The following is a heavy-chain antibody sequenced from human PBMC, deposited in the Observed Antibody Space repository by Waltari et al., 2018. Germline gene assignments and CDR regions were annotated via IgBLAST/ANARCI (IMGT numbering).Heavy chain of an antibody. V-gene: IGHV1-2*02. CDR2: INPNSGGT. D-gene: IGHD2-15*01. CDR3: ANGHGWNFDY. Sequence: QVLLVQPGAEAKKPGATVKVSCKATGYTFTGYYMHWVRQAPGQGLEWMGWINPNSGGTNYAQKFQGRVTKTRDTSISTAYMELSRLRSDDTAVYYWANGHGWNFDYWGQGTLVTVSS. CDR1: GYTFTGYY. J-gene: IGHJ4*02.